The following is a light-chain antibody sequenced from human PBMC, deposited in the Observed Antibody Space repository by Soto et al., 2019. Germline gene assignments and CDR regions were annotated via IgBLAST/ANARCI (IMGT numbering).Light chain of an antibody. V-gene: IGKV1-5*01. CDR1: QGISSW. J-gene: IGKJ5*01. Sequence: DIQMTQSPSSVSASVGDSVTITGRASQGISSWLAWYQQKPGKAPQLLIYDASSLESGVPSRFSCSGSGTEFTLTISSLQPDEFATYDCQQYNSYSITFGQVTRLEIK. CDR3: QQYNSYSIT. CDR2: DAS.